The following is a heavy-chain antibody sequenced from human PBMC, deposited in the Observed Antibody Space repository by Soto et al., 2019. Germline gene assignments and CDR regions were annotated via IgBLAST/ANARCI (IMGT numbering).Heavy chain of an antibody. CDR3: ARQVVVTSYYFDY. V-gene: IGHV4-30-2*01. D-gene: IGHD3-22*01. Sequence: SETLSLTCAVSGDFMNSADHSWAWIRQPPGKGLEWIGYIHHSGNTYSNPALRSRLTMSVDRSKNQFSLKLTSVTATDTAIYYCARQVVVTSYYFDYWGPGTLVTVPQ. J-gene: IGHJ4*02. CDR1: GDFMNSADHS. CDR2: IHHSGNT.